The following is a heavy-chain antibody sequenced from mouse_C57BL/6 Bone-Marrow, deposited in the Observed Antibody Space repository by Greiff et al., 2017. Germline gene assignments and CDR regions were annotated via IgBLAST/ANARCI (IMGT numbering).Heavy chain of an antibody. V-gene: IGHV1-64*01. CDR2: IHPNSGST. CDR3: ERGGDSNDAMDY. Sequence: QVQLKQPGAELVKPGASVKLSCKASGYTFTSYWMHWVKQRPGQGLEWIGMIHPNSGSTNYNEKFKSKATLTVDKSSSTAYMQLSSLTSEDSAVYYCERGGDSNDAMDYWGQGTSVTVSS. CDR1: GYTFTSYW. D-gene: IGHD2-5*01. J-gene: IGHJ4*01.